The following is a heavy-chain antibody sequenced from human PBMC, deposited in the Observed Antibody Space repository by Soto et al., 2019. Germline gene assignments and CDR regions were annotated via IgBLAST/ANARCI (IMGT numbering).Heavy chain of an antibody. J-gene: IGHJ4*02. CDR2: INHSGST. CDR3: ARRATVTTGSFDY. D-gene: IGHD4-17*01. V-gene: IGHV4-34*01. Sequence: XGTLSLSFAVYGGSFSGYYWSWIRQPPGKGLEWIGEINHSGSTNYNPSLKSRVTISVDTSKNQFSLKLSSVTAADTAVYYCARRATVTTGSFDYWGQGTLVTVSS. CDR1: GGSFSGYY.